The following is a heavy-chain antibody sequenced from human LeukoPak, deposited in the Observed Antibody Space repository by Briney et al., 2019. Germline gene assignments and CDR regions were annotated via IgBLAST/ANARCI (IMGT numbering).Heavy chain of an antibody. CDR2: INTNSGNT. Sequence: ASVKVSCKASGYIFTGYWIHWVRQAPGQGLEWMGFINTNSGNTNYAQNFQGRVTMTRDTSISTAYMELSSLTADDTAVYYCAREMRPATTTLVAYWGQGTLVTVSS. CDR3: AREMRPATTTLVAY. D-gene: IGHD1-1*01. J-gene: IGHJ4*02. V-gene: IGHV1-2*02. CDR1: GYIFTGYW.